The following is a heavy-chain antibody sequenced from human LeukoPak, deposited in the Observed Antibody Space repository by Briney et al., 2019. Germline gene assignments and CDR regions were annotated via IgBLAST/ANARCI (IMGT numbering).Heavy chain of an antibody. V-gene: IGHV4-4*09. CDR1: GGSISSYY. Sequence: PSETLSLTCTVSGGSISSYYWSWLRQPPGKGLEGIGYIYTSGSTNYNPSLKSPVTISVATSKNQFSLKLSSVTAADTAVYYCARRPSRLGGFDYWGQGTLVTVSS. J-gene: IGHJ4*02. CDR2: IYTSGST. D-gene: IGHD1-26*01. CDR3: ARRPSRLGGFDY.